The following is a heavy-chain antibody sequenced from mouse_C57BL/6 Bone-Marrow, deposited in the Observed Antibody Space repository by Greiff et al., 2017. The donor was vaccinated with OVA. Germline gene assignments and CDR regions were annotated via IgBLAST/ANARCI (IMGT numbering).Heavy chain of an antibody. Sequence: DVMLVDSGGGLVQSGRSLRLSCATSGFTFSDFYMEWVRQAPGKGLEWIAASRNKANDYTTEYSASVKGRFIVSRDTSQSILYLQMNALRAEDTAIYYCARDASRLPYWYFDVWGTGTTVTVSS. CDR1: GFTFSDFY. V-gene: IGHV7-1*01. J-gene: IGHJ1*03. CDR3: ARDASRLPYWYFDV. D-gene: IGHD1-2*01. CDR2: SRNKANDYTT.